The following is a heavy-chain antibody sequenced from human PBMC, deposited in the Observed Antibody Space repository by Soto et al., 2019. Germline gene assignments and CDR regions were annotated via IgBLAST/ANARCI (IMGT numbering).Heavy chain of an antibody. CDR3: ARWHGLRYWNDAFDI. D-gene: IGHD3-9*01. V-gene: IGHV4-34*01. CDR2: INHSGST. CDR1: GGSFSGYY. Sequence: QVQLQQWGAGLLKPSETLSLTCAVYGGSFSGYYWSWIRQPPGKGLEWIGEINHSGSTNYNPCRKREVTISVDTCKNQFSPKLSSVTAAGTAVYYCARWHGLRYWNDAFDIWGQGTMVTVSS. J-gene: IGHJ3*02.